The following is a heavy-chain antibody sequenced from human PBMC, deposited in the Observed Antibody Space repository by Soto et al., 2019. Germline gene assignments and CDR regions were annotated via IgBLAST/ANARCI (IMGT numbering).Heavy chain of an antibody. J-gene: IGHJ4*02. CDR1: GYTFTSYG. CDR2: ISAYNGNT. Sequence: ASVKVSCKASGYTFTSYGISWVRQAPGQGLEWMGWISAYNGNTNYAQKLQGRVTMTTDTSTSTAYMELRSLRSDDTAVYYCARDLRYCSGGGCYSEPFDYWGQGTLVTVSS. D-gene: IGHD2-15*01. V-gene: IGHV1-18*04. CDR3: ARDLRYCSGGGCYSEPFDY.